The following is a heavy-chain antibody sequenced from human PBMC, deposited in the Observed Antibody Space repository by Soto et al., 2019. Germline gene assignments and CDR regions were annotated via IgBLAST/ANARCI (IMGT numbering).Heavy chain of an antibody. J-gene: IGHJ4*02. V-gene: IGHV1-2*04. Sequence: ASVKVSCKASGYTFTGYYMHWVRQAPGQGLEWMGWINPNSGGTNYAQKFQGWVTMTRDTSISTAYMELSRLRSDDTAVYYCAREVAESIAAAGNYTLYDYWGQGTLVTVSS. CDR2: INPNSGGT. CDR3: AREVAESIAAAGNYTLYDY. D-gene: IGHD6-13*01. CDR1: GYTFTGYY.